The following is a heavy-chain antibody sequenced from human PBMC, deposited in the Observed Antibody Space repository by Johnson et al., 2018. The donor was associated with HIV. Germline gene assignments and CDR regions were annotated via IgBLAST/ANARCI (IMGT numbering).Heavy chain of an antibody. V-gene: IGHV3-30*04. D-gene: IGHD1-26*01. J-gene: IGHJ3*01. CDR3: AKGRIGASGSYNV. CDR1: GFTFSSYA. CDR2: ISYDGSNK. Sequence: QVQLVESGGGVVQPGRSLRLSCAASGFTFSSYAMHWVRQAPGKGLEWVAVISYDGSNKYYADSVKGRFTISRDNSKNTLYLQMNSLRAEDTALYYCAKGRIGASGSYNVWGQGTMVTVSS.